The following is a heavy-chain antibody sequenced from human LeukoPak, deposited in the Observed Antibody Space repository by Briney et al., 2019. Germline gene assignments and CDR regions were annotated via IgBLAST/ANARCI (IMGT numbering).Heavy chain of an antibody. D-gene: IGHD3-22*01. CDR3: ARDPDYYDSSGYYLYY. CDR1: GYTFTGYY. Sequence: ASVKVSCKASGYTFTGYYMHWVRQAPGQGLEWMGRIIPILGIANYAQKFQGRVTITADKSTSTAYMELSSLRSEDTAVYYCARDPDYYDSSGYYLYYWGQGTLVTVSS. V-gene: IGHV1-69*04. J-gene: IGHJ4*02. CDR2: IIPILGIA.